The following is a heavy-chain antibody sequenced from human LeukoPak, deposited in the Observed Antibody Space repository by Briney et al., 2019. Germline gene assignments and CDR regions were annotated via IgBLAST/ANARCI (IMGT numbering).Heavy chain of an antibody. J-gene: IGHJ3*02. CDR2: INHSGST. V-gene: IGHV4-34*01. Sequence: SGTLSLTCAVYGGSFSGYYWSWIRQPPGKGLEWIGEINHSGSTNYNPSLKSRVTVSVDTSRSQFSLKLISVIAADTAVYYCARAGRDGYSPASDSFDIWGQGKTVTVSS. CDR3: ARAGRDGYSPASDSFDI. D-gene: IGHD5-24*01. CDR1: GGSFSGYY.